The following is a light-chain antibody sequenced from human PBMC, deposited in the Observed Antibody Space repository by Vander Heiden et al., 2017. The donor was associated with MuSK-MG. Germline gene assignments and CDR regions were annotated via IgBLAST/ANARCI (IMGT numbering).Light chain of an antibody. J-gene: IGLJ2*01. CDR1: SSDVGGYNF. CDR2: DVA. V-gene: IGLV2-14*03. CDR3: TSFSVTTVLV. Sequence: HSPLTHSAPRSGPPGQPTTISCTGTSSDVGGYNFVSWYQQRPSTAPQLLIYDVATRPSGVSNRFSGSKSGDTASLTISGLQADDEADYYCTSFSVTTVLVFGGGTKVTVL.